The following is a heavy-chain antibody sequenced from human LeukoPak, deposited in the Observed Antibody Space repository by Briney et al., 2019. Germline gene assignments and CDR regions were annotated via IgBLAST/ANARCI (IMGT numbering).Heavy chain of an antibody. J-gene: IGHJ4*02. V-gene: IGHV4-59*01. CDR3: ARDDRTGTTSFDY. Sequence: SETLSLTCTVSGGSISNYYWSWIRQPPGKGLEWIGYIYYSGSTKYNPSLKSRVTISVDTSKNQFSLRLSSVTAADTAVYYCARDDRTGTTSFDYWGQGTLVTVSS. CDR1: GGSISNYY. CDR2: IYYSGST. D-gene: IGHD1-1*01.